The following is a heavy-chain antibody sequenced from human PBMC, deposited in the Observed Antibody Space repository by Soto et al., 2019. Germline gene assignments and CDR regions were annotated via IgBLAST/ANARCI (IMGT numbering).Heavy chain of an antibody. J-gene: IGHJ1*01. CDR2: ITVNGIT. CDR3: ARESGENWTYEAH. V-gene: IGHV4-4*07. D-gene: IGHD1-7*01. CDR1: GVYVSDFS. Sequence: QVQQLESGPGLVKPWDTLSLTCTVSGVYVSDFSWSWIRQPAGKGLEWIGRITVNGITQYRPSCRSRVTMSRDTSRNQFSLNLQSATAADTALYYCARESGENWTYEAHWGQGTLVTVSS.